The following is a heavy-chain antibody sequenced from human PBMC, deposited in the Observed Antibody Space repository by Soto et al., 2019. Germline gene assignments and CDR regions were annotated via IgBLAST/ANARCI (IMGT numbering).Heavy chain of an antibody. J-gene: IGHJ4*02. CDR1: GGSFSGYY. Sequence: PSETLSLTCAVYGGSFSGYYWSWIRQPPGKGLEWIGEINHSGSTNYNPSLKSRVTISVDTSKNQFSLKLSSVTAADTAVYYCARGRDYDYVWGSYRSSYYFDYWGQGTLVTV. D-gene: IGHD3-16*02. CDR3: ARGRDYDYVWGSYRSSYYFDY. V-gene: IGHV4-34*01. CDR2: INHSGST.